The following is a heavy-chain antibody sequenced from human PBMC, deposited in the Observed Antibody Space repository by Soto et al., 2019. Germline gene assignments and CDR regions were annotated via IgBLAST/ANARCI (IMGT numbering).Heavy chain of an antibody. CDR2: IYYSGST. V-gene: IGHV4-59*01. J-gene: IGHJ6*03. D-gene: IGHD5-12*01. Sequence: QVQLQESGPGLVKPSETLSLTCTVSGGSISSYYWSWIRQPPGKGLEWIGYIYYSGSTNYNPSLKSRVTISVDTSKNQFSLKLSSVTAADTAVYYCARGGKYSVYDNPFENYYYYMDVWGKGTTVTVSS. CDR1: GGSISSYY. CDR3: ARGGKYSVYDNPFENYYYYMDV.